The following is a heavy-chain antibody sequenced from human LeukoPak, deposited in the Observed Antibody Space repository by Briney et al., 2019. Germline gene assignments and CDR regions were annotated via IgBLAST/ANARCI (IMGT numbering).Heavy chain of an antibody. CDR1: GYTFTSYG. CDR2: ISAYNGNT. J-gene: IGHJ4*02. CDR3: ARDYLDYYGSGSYLFDY. D-gene: IGHD3-10*01. V-gene: IGHV1-18*01. Sequence: ASVKVSCKASGYTFTSYGISWVRQAPGQGLEWMGWISAYNGNTNYAQKLQGRVTMTTDTSTSTAYMELRSLRSDDTAVYYCARDYLDYYGSGSYLFDYWGQGTLVTVSS.